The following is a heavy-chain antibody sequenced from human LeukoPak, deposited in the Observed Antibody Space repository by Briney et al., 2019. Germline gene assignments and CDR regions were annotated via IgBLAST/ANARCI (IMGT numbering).Heavy chain of an antibody. Sequence: SETLSLTCTVSGGSISTSGYYWGWIRQPPGKGMEWIGNIYYSGSTYYNPSLKSRVTISVDMSKNQFSLKLTSVTAADTAVYYCARISLTGYVPISGYCDYWGQGTLVTVSS. V-gene: IGHV4-39*07. CDR1: GGSISTSGYY. CDR2: IYYSGST. D-gene: IGHD3-9*01. J-gene: IGHJ4*02. CDR3: ARISLTGYVPISGYCDY.